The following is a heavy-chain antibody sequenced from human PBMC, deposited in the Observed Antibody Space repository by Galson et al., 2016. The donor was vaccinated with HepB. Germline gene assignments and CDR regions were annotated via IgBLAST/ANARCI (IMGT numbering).Heavy chain of an antibody. Sequence: QSGAEVKKPGESLKISCKASGYRFTDYWVGWVRQTPVKGLEWMGVVHPGDSDTIYTPSFEGQVTISADRSITTAYLQWRRLRASDTAMYYCVKRGDGYNASDSWGQGTLVAVSS. CDR2: VHPGDSDT. D-gene: IGHD5-24*01. CDR3: VKRGDGYNASDS. J-gene: IGHJ4*02. V-gene: IGHV5-51*01. CDR1: GYRFTDYW.